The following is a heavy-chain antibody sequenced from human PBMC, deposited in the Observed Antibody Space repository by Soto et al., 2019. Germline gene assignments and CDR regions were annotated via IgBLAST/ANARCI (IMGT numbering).Heavy chain of an antibody. Sequence: SETLSLTCTVSGGSISSGGYYWSWIRQHPGKGLEWIGYIYYSGSTYYNPSLKSRVTISVDTSKNQFSLKLSSVTAADTAVYYCARAGVVVAATNYYYYGMDVWGQGTTVTVSS. J-gene: IGHJ6*02. CDR1: GGSISSGGYY. CDR3: ARAGVVVAATNYYYYGMDV. CDR2: IYYSGST. D-gene: IGHD2-15*01. V-gene: IGHV4-31*03.